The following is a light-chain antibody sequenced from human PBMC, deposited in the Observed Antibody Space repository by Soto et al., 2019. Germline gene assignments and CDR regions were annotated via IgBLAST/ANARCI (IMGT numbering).Light chain of an antibody. Sequence: EIVLTQSPGTLCLSPGERATLSCRASQSVSSSYLAWYQQKPGQAPRLLIYGASSRATGIPDRFSGSGSGTDFTLTISRLEPEDFAVYYCPQCYSSRTFGQGTKVDIK. J-gene: IGKJ1*01. CDR1: QSVSSSY. V-gene: IGKV3-20*01. CDR2: GAS. CDR3: PQCYSSRT.